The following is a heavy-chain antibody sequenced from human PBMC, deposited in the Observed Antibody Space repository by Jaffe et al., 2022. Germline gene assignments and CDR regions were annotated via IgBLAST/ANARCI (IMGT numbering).Heavy chain of an antibody. CDR1: GFTFGDYA. J-gene: IGHJ6*03. CDR3: TRGRPFYYDRSAPAGAYYYYYYMDV. CDR2: IRSKAYGATT. Sequence: EVQLVESGGGLVQPGRSLRLSCTVSGFTFGDYAVSWVRQAPGKGLEWVGLIRSKAYGATTAYAASVQGRFTISRDDSKSIAYLQMNSLKTEDTAVYHCTRGRPFYYDRSAPAGAYYYYYYMDVWGKGTTVTVSS. V-gene: IGHV3-49*04. D-gene: IGHD3-22*01.